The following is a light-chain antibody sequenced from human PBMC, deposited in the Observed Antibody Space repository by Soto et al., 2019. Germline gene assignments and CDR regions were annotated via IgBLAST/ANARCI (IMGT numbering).Light chain of an antibody. V-gene: IGKV1-39*01. Sequence: DIHMTQSPSSLSSSVGDRVTITCRSSQIISSYLNWYQQKPGKAPKVLIYAVSSLQSGVPSRFSGSGSGTDFTLTISSLHPDDFATYYCQPSYNTLLTFGGGTKVDIK. CDR1: QIISSY. J-gene: IGKJ4*01. CDR3: QPSYNTLLT. CDR2: AVS.